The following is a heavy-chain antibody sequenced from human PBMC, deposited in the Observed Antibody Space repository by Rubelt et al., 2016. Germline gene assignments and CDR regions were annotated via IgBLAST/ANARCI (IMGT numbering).Heavy chain of an antibody. CDR3: ARDSTSFSLDY. V-gene: IGHV4-31*03. CDR2: IYYSGRS. CDR1: GVSLSSGAYY. J-gene: IGHJ4*02. D-gene: IGHD2-2*01. Sequence: QVLLQQWGAGLLKPSETLSLTCTVSGVSLSSGAYYWTWIRHLPGKGLEWIGYIYYSGRSSHNPSLEGRISTSVDTSKNQFSLKLSSVTAADTAVYYCARDSTSFSLDYWGQGILVTVTS.